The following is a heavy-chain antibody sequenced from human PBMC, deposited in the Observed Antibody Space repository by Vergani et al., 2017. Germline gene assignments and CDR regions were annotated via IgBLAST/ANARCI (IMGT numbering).Heavy chain of an antibody. J-gene: IGHJ6*02. V-gene: IGHV3-21*01. CDR3: ARDSSYYGSGSYPYYYYYGMDV. D-gene: IGHD3-10*01. CDR1: GFTFSSYS. Sequence: EVQLVESGGGLVKPGGSLRLSCAASGFTFSSYSMNWVRQAPGKGLEWVSSISSSSSYIYYADSVKGRFTISRDNAKNSLYLQMNSLRAEDTAVYYCARDSSYYGSGSYPYYYYYGMDVWGQGT. CDR2: ISSSSSYI.